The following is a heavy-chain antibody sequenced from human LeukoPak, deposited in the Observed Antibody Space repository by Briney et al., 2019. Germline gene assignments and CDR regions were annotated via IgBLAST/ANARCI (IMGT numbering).Heavy chain of an antibody. D-gene: IGHD5-12*01. V-gene: IGHV3-15*01. CDR1: GFTFRNAW. CDR2: VKSKTDGGTT. J-gene: IGHJ3*02. Sequence: GGSLRLSCAASGFTFRNAWMSWVRQAPGKGLEWVGRVKSKTDGGTTDYAAPAKGRFSISRDDSKNTLYLQMNSLKTEDTAVYYCATDGYPDAFDIWGQGTMVTVSS. CDR3: ATDGYPDAFDI.